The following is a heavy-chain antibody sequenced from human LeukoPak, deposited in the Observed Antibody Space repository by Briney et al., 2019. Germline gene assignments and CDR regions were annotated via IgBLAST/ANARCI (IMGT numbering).Heavy chain of an antibody. Sequence: VQPGGSLRLSCAASGFTFSSYWMSWVRQAPGKGLEWVANIKQDGSGKYYVDSVKGRFTISRDNAKNSLYLQMNSLRAEDTAVYYCARTSYYDSSGYYSDYWGQGTLVTVSS. CDR3: ARTSYYDSSGYYSDY. CDR2: IKQDGSGK. J-gene: IGHJ4*02. D-gene: IGHD3-22*01. V-gene: IGHV3-7*02. CDR1: GFTFSSYW.